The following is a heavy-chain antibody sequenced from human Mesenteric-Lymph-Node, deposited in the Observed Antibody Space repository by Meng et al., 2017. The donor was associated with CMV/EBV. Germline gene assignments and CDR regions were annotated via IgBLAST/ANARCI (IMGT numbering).Heavy chain of an antibody. CDR2: ISGSGGST. V-gene: IGHV3-23*01. CDR3: AKSGSVYYDILTGFDY. D-gene: IGHD3-9*01. J-gene: IGHJ4*02. CDR1: VTLSSYA. Sequence: VTLSSYAMSWVRQAPGKGLEWVSAISGSGGSTYYADSVKGRFTISRDNSKNTLYLQMNSLRAEDTAVYYCAKSGSVYYDILTGFDYWGQGTLVTVSS.